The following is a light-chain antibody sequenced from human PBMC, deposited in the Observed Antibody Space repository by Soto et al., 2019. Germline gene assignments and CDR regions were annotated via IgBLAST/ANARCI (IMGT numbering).Light chain of an antibody. V-gene: IGLV2-14*01. J-gene: IGLJ1*01. CDR3: SSYTSSSVYV. CDR1: SSDVGGYNY. Sequence: QSVLTQPASVSGSPGQSITISCPGTSSDVGGYNYVSWYQQHPGKAPKLMIYEVSNRPSGVSNRFSGSKSGNTASLTISGLQAEDEADYYCSSYTSSSVYVFGTGTKVTVL. CDR2: EVS.